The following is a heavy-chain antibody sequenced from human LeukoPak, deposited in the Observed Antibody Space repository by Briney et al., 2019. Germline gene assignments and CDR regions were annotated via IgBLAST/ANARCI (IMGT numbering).Heavy chain of an antibody. CDR1: GGSISSGDYY. Sequence: PSQTLSLTCTVSGGSISSGDYYWSWIRQPPGKGLEWIGEINHSGSTNYNPSLKSRVTISVDTSKNQFSLKLSSVTAADTAVYYCARRTGYSSGWPDYWGQGTLVTVSS. D-gene: IGHD6-19*01. CDR3: ARRTGYSSGWPDY. J-gene: IGHJ4*02. CDR2: INHSGST. V-gene: IGHV4-30-4*01.